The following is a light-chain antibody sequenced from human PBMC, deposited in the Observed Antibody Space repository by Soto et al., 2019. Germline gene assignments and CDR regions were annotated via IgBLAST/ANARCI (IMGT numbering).Light chain of an antibody. J-gene: IGKJ2*03. Sequence: DIQMTQSPSSLSASVGDRVTITCQASQDISNYLNWYQQKPGKAPKLLIYDASDLETGVPSRFSGSGSGTDFTFTISSLQPEDIATYYCQHAGFGQGTKLEIK. CDR1: QDISNY. V-gene: IGKV1-33*01. CDR2: DAS. CDR3: QHAG.